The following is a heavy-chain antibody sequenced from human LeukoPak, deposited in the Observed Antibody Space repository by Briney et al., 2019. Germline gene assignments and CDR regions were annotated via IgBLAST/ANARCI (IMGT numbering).Heavy chain of an antibody. CDR2: IIPIFGTA. Sequence: SVTVSCTASGYTFTGYYMHWVRQAPGQGLEWMGGIIPIFGTANYAQKFQGRVTITTDESTSTAYMELSSLRSEDTAVYYCAREDSSSWYTPLDWGQGTLVTVSS. V-gene: IGHV1-69*05. J-gene: IGHJ4*02. D-gene: IGHD6-13*01. CDR3: AREDSSSWYTPLD. CDR1: GYTFTGYY.